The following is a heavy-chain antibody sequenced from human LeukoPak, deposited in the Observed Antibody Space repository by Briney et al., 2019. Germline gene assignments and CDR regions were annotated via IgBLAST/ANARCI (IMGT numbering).Heavy chain of an antibody. CDR2: ISKSSSYI. Sequence: PGGSLRLSCAASGFTFSSYSMNWVRQAPGKGLEWVSCISKSSSYIDYAGSVKGRFTISRDNSKNTLYLQMNSLTDEDTAVYYCARDLSGSYMSDYWGQGTLVTVSS. D-gene: IGHD3-10*01. V-gene: IGHV3-21*01. CDR1: GFTFSSYS. J-gene: IGHJ4*02. CDR3: ARDLSGSYMSDY.